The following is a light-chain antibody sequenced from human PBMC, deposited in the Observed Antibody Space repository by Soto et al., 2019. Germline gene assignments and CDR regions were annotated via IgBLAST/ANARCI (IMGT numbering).Light chain of an antibody. CDR3: CSYTSSSTLYV. V-gene: IGLV2-14*01. J-gene: IGLJ1*01. CDR1: SNDIGAYNY. Sequence: QSALTQPASVSGSPGQSITISCTGTSNDIGAYNYVSWYQHHPGRAPKLIIYEVTNRPSGVSNRFSGSKSGNTASLTISGLWTEDEADYYCCSYTSSSTLYVFATGPKLTVL. CDR2: EVT.